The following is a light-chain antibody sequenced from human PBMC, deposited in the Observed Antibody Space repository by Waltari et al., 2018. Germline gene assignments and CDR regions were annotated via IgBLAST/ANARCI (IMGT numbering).Light chain of an antibody. CDR1: STHVGRYYH. CDR3: SSFSSRGTLVV. V-gene: IGLV2-14*01. Sequence: QSALTQPASVPASPGQPITISCPGTSTHVGRYYHLSWYQQHPDKPPKLIYYAVTNRPSGVSDRFSASKSGNTASLAISGLQGEDEADYYCSSFSSRGTLVVFGGGTKLTVL. J-gene: IGLJ3*02. CDR2: AVT.